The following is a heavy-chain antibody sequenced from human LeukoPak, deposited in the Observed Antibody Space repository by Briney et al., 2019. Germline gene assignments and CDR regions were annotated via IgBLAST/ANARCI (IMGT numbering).Heavy chain of an antibody. J-gene: IGHJ4*02. Sequence: GGSLRLSCAASGFTFSSYWMHWVRQAPGKGLVWVSRINSDGSSTSYADSVKGRFTISRDNAKNTLYLQMNSLRAEDTAVYYCTREGSWLRSIDYWGQGTLVTVSS. CDR2: INSDGSST. V-gene: IGHV3-74*01. D-gene: IGHD5-12*01. CDR3: TREGSWLRSIDY. CDR1: GFTFSSYW.